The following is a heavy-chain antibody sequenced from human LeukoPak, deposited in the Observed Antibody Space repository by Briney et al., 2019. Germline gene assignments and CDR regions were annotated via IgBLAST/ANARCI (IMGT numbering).Heavy chain of an antibody. J-gene: IGHJ4*02. CDR3: AQGFSSGWYPN. CDR1: GFSVNSFG. CDR2: ISINGETT. D-gene: IGHD6-19*01. Sequence: GGSLRLSCAVSGFSVNSFGMSWVRQAPGKGLEWISAISINGETTWYADSVKGRFIISRDNSKNALYLQLSSLRVEDTAVYYCAQGFSSGWYPNWGQGTLVTVSS. V-gene: IGHV3-23*01.